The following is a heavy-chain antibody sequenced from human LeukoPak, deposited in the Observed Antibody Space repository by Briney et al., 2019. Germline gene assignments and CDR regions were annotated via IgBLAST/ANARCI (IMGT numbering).Heavy chain of an antibody. CDR3: ARWYCSGGHCLFDY. J-gene: IGHJ4*02. CDR2: ISSSGCT. Sequence: PSETLSLTCTVSGGSVSSGSYYWSWIRQPPGKGLEWIGYISSSGCTNFNPSLKNRVYISIDTSKNQFSLSLSSVTAADTAVYFCARWYCSGGHCLFDYWGQGKLVTVSS. D-gene: IGHD2-15*01. CDR1: GGSVSSGSYY. V-gene: IGHV4-61*01.